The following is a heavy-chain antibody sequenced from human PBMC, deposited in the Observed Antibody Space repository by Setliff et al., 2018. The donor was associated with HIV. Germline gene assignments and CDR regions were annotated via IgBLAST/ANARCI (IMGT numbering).Heavy chain of an antibody. CDR3: ARDMGTSSSWPFLHYYYYGMDV. Sequence: PGGSLRLSCAASRFSFNSYSMNWVRQAPGKGLEWISYITGSSNDIYYADSVKGRFTISRDNAKNSLYLQMNSLRAEDTAVYYCARDMGTSSSWPFLHYYYYGMDVWGQGTTVTVSS. J-gene: IGHJ6*02. V-gene: IGHV3-21*05. CDR1: RFSFNSYS. CDR2: ITGSSNDI. D-gene: IGHD6-13*01.